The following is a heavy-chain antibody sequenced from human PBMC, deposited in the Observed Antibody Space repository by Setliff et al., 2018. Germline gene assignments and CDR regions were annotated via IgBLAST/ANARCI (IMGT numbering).Heavy chain of an antibody. J-gene: IGHJ3*02. CDR1: GFTFSDYY. Sequence: GGSLRLSCAASGFTFSDYYMTWIRQAPGKGLEWVSYISRGGNTIYYADSVKGRFTISRDNARDSLFLQMSSLRAEDTAVYYCAREVVGAPSTFDIWGQGTMVT. CDR3: AREVVGAPSTFDI. D-gene: IGHD1-26*01. V-gene: IGHV3-11*04. CDR2: ISRGGNTI.